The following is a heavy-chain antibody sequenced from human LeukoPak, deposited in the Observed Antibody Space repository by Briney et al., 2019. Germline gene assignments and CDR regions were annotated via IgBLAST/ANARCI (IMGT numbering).Heavy chain of an antibody. CDR2: ISWNSGSI. V-gene: IGHV3-9*01. Sequence: PGRSLRLSCAASGFTFDDYAMHWVRQAPGKGLEWVSGISWNSGSIGYADSVKGRFTISRDNAKNSLYLQMNSLRAEDTALYYCASGRSYDSSSLDYWGQGTLVTVSS. J-gene: IGHJ4*02. CDR1: GFTFDDYA. D-gene: IGHD3-22*01. CDR3: ASGRSYDSSSLDY.